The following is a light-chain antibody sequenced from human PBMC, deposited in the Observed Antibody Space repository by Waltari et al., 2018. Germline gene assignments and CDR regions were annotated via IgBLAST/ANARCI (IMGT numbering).Light chain of an antibody. J-gene: IGLJ1*01. Sequence: QSALTQPASVSGSPGQSITISCTGTNSDIVNYNYVSWYQQHPGKAPKPMIYDVSNRPSGVSNRFSGSKSGNTASLTISGLQAEDEADYYCSSYTSSSTLDVFGTGTKVTVL. CDR1: NSDIVNYNY. V-gene: IGLV2-14*03. CDR3: SSYTSSSTLDV. CDR2: DVS.